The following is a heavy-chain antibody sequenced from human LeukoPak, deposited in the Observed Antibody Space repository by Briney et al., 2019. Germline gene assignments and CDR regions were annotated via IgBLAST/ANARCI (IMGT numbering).Heavy chain of an antibody. V-gene: IGHV3-74*01. Sequence: GGSLRLSCAASGFTFSSSWMHWVRQTASEGLVWVSRIDIDSRTITYADSVKGRFTISRDNAKNSLYLQMNSLRAEDTAVYYCAPVSLIEQQLGDYWGQGTLVTVSS. CDR1: GFTFSSSW. CDR3: APVSLIEQQLGDY. D-gene: IGHD6-13*01. J-gene: IGHJ4*02. CDR2: IDIDSRTI.